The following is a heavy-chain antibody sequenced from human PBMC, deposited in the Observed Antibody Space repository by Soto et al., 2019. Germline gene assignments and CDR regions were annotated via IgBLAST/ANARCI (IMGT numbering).Heavy chain of an antibody. Sequence: EVQLVESGGGLVQPGGSLRLSCAASGFTFSDHYMDWVRQAPGKGLEWVGRIRNKANSDTTEYAASVKGRFTISRDDSKNSLYLQMNSLKTEDTAVYYCARDKTGSYDYWGQGTLVTVSS. D-gene: IGHD1-26*01. CDR2: IRNKANSDTT. J-gene: IGHJ4*02. CDR1: GFTFSDHY. CDR3: ARDKTGSYDY. V-gene: IGHV3-72*01.